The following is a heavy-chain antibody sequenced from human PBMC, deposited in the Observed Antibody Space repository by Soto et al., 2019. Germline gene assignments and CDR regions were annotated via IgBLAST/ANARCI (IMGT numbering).Heavy chain of an antibody. D-gene: IGHD3-10*01. J-gene: IGHJ4*02. CDR1: GYTFTSYG. CDR2: ISAYNGNT. V-gene: IGHV1-18*01. CDR3: ARVLLWFGDDY. Sequence: ASVKVSCKASGYTFTSYGISWVRQAPGQGLEWMGWISAYNGNTNYAQKFQGRVTITRDTSASTAYMELSSLSSEDTAVYYCARVLLWFGDDYWGQGTLVTVSS.